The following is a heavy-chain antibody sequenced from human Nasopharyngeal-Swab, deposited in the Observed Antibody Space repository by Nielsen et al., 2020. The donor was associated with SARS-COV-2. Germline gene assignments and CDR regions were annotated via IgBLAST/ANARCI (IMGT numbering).Heavy chain of an antibody. Sequence: WVRQAPGQGLEWMGWISAYSGNTNYVQKLQGGVTMTTDTSTSTAYMELRSLRSDDTAVYYCARDRSPYGSGSYLWFDPWGQGTLVTVSS. V-gene: IGHV1-18*01. CDR2: ISAYSGNT. J-gene: IGHJ5*02. CDR3: ARDRSPYGSGSYLWFDP. D-gene: IGHD3-10*01.